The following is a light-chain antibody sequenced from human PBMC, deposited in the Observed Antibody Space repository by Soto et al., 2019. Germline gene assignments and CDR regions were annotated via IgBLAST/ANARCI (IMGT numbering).Light chain of an antibody. J-gene: IGLJ3*02. CDR3: GTWDSSLSAGV. Sequence: QAVVTQPPSVSAAPGQKVTISCSGSSSNIGSNYVSWYQQLPGTAPKLLIYDDNKRPSGIPDRFSGSKSGTSATLGITGLQTGDEADYYCGTWDSSLSAGVFVGGTQLTVL. CDR2: DDN. V-gene: IGLV1-51*01. CDR1: SSNIGSNY.